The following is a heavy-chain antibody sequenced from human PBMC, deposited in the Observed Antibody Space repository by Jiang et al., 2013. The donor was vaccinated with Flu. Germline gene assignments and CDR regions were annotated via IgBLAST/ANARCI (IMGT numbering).Heavy chain of an antibody. D-gene: IGHD6-19*01. Sequence: YPGDSDTRYSPSFQGQVTISADKSISTAYLQWSSLKASDTAMYYCARRASSGWDAFDIWGQGTMVTVSS. V-gene: IGHV5-51*01. CDR2: YPGDSDT. CDR3: ARRASSGWDAFDI. J-gene: IGHJ3*02.